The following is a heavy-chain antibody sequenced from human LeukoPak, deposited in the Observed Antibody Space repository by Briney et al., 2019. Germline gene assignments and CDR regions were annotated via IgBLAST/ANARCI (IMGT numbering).Heavy chain of an antibody. J-gene: IGHJ4*02. CDR3: ARVQYCSSTSCYAILDY. V-gene: IGHV1-2*06. CDR2: INPNSGGT. CDR1: GYTFTGYY. Sequence: ASVKVSCKASGYTFTGYYMHWVRQAPGQGLEWMGRINPNSGGTNYAQKFQGRVTLTRDTSISTAYMELSRLRSVDTAVYYCARVQYCSSTSCYAILDYWGQGTLDTVSS. D-gene: IGHD2-2*01.